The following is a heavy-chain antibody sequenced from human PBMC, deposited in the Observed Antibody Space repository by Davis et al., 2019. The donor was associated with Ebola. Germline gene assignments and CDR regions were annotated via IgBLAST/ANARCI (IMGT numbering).Heavy chain of an antibody. J-gene: IGHJ6*04. CDR2: ISYDGGNK. CDR1: GFTFSTIG. D-gene: IGHD3-3*01. CDR3: AKSGLSFGVVKYHYGMDV. Sequence: PGRSLRPSCTTSGFTFSTIGMRWDRQAPGKGLEGVESISYDGGNKNYVDSVEGRFTISRDNSEKTLYLQMNSLSAGDTAVYYCAKSGLSFGVVKYHYGMDVWGKGTTVTVSS. V-gene: IGHV3-30*18.